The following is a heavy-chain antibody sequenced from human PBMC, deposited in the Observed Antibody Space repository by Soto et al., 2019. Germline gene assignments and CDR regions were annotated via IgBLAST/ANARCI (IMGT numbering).Heavy chain of an antibody. D-gene: IGHD3-10*01. CDR2: IYYRGST. J-gene: IGHJ4*02. Sequence: QVQLQESGPGLVKPSQTLSLTCTVSGGSISSGDYYWSWIRQPPGKGLEWIGYIYYRGSTYYNPFPKGRVTISVDTAKNQLCLKLRSVTAADTAVYYCGRAQGSGFLVSWGQGTLVTVSS. CDR3: GRAQGSGFLVS. V-gene: IGHV4-30-4*01. CDR1: GGSISSGDYY.